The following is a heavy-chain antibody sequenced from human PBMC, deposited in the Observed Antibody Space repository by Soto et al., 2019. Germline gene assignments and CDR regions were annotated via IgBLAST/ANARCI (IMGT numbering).Heavy chain of an antibody. D-gene: IGHD3-10*01. J-gene: IGHJ6*02. V-gene: IGHV4-34*01. CDR3: ARKRVWFGELFMDV. CDR2: INHSGST. CDR1: GGSFSGYY. Sequence: PSETLSLTCAVCGGSFSGYYWSWIRQPPGKGLEWIGEINHSGSTNYNPSLKSRVTISVDTSKNQFSLKLSSVTAADTAVYYCARKRVWFGELFMDVRGQGTTVT.